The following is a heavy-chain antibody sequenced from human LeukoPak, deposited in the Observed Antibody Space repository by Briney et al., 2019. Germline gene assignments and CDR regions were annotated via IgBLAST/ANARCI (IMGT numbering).Heavy chain of an antibody. V-gene: IGHV3-7*01. J-gene: IGHJ4*02. CDR3: ARDYVYAFDY. CDR1: GFTFSDYW. D-gene: IGHD2/OR15-2a*01. Sequence: PGGSLRLSCAASGFTFSDYWMTWVRQAPGKGLEWVANIKQDGTDKHYADSVKGRFTISRDNSKNSLYLQMNSLRAEDTAVYFCARDYVYAFDYWGQGTLVTVSS. CDR2: IKQDGTDK.